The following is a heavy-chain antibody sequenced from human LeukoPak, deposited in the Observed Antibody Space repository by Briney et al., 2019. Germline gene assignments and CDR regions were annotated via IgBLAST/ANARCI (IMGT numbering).Heavy chain of an antibody. CDR2: INTDGSST. J-gene: IGHJ5*02. CDR1: GFIFSSYW. CDR3: ARDSRRYYGNNWFDA. Sequence: GGSLRLSCAASGFIFSSYWMYWVRQAPGKGLVWVSRINTDGSSTTYADSVKGRFTISRDNAKNTLYLQMNSLRAEDTAVYYCARDSRRYYGNNWFDAWGQGTLVTVSS. D-gene: IGHD3-10*01. V-gene: IGHV3-74*01.